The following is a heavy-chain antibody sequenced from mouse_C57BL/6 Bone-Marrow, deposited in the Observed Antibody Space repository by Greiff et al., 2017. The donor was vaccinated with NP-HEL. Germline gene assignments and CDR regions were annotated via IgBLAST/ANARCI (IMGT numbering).Heavy chain of an antibody. J-gene: IGHJ3*01. Sequence: VKLQESGPGLVQPSQSLSITCTVSGFSLTSSGVHWVRQSPGKGLEWLGVIWRGGSTDYNAAFMSRLSVTKDNSKSQVFFKMNSLQADDTAIYYCAKNEGLRRGAWFAYWGQGTLVTVSA. CDR2: IWRGGST. CDR3: AKNEGLRRGAWFAY. CDR1: GFSLTSSG. D-gene: IGHD2-4*01. V-gene: IGHV2-5*01.